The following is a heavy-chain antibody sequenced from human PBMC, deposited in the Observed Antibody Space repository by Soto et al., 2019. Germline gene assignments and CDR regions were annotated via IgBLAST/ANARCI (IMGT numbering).Heavy chain of an antibody. V-gene: IGHV3-33*01. D-gene: IGHD6-19*01. CDR3: AIYPGGSSGWYPY. J-gene: IGHJ4*02. CDR2: IWYDGSNK. Sequence: GGSLRRSCAASGFTFSSYGMHCVRQAPGKGLEWLAVIWYDGSNKYYAESVKGRFTISTDNPKNARYLQMKRVRAEDTAVYYCAIYPGGSSGWYPYWRQGTIVTVSS. CDR1: GFTFSSYG.